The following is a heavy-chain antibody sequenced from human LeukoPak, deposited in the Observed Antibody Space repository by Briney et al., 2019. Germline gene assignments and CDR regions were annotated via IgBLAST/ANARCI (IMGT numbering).Heavy chain of an antibody. J-gene: IGHJ4*02. CDR1: GFTFSSYS. CDR2: ISSSSSYI. Sequence: GGSLRLSCAASGFTFSSYSTNWVRQAPGKGLEWVSSISSSSSYIYYADSVKGRFTISRDNSKNTLYLQMNSLRAEDTAVYYCAKERKLLPFDCWGQGTLVTVSS. D-gene: IGHD4-23*01. CDR3: AKERKLLPFDC. V-gene: IGHV3-21*01.